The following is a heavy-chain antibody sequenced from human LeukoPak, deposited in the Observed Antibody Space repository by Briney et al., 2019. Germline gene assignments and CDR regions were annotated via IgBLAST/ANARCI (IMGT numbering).Heavy chain of an antibody. CDR1: GLTFSSYA. V-gene: IGHV3-23*01. J-gene: IGHJ3*02. D-gene: IGHD1-26*01. CDR3: ARVGATRSAFDI. CDR2: ISGSGGST. Sequence: GGSLRLSCAASGLTFSSYAMSWVRQAPGKGLERVSAISGSGGSTYHADSVKGRFTISRDNSKNTLYLQMNSLRAEDTAVYYCARVGATRSAFDIWDQGTMVTVSS.